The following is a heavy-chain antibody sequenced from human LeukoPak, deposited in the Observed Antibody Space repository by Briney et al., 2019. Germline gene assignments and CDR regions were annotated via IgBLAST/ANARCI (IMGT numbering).Heavy chain of an antibody. CDR3: ARLGGGFFLMVYAQIAFDI. V-gene: IGHV4-39*07. Sequence: SETLSLTCTVSGGSISSSSYYWGWIRQPPGKGLEWIGSIYYSGSTYYNPSLKSRVTISVDTSKNQFSLKLSSVTAADTAVYYCARLGGGFFLMVYAQIAFDIWGQGTMVTVSS. J-gene: IGHJ3*02. D-gene: IGHD2-8*01. CDR1: GGSISSSSYY. CDR2: IYYSGST.